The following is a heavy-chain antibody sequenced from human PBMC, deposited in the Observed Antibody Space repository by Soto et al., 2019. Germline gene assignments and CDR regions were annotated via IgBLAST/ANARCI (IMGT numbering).Heavy chain of an antibody. D-gene: IGHD5-12*01. CDR2: ISYDGSNK. J-gene: IGHJ3*02. CDR3: AREVYSGYGYGAFDI. CDR1: GFTFSSYA. Sequence: LRLSCAASGFTFSSYAMHWVRQAPGKGLEWVAVISYDGSNKYYAGSVKGRFTISRDNSKNTLYLQMNSLRAEDTAVYYCAREVYSGYGYGAFDIWGQGTMVTVSS. V-gene: IGHV3-30-3*01.